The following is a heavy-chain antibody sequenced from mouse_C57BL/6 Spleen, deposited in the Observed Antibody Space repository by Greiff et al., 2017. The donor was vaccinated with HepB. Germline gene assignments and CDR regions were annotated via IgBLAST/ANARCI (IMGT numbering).Heavy chain of an antibody. J-gene: IGHJ1*03. CDR1: GFTFTDYY. Sequence: EVKVVESGGGLVQPGGSLSLSCAASGFTFTDYYMSWVRQPPGKALEWLGFIRNKANGYTTEYSASVKGRFTISRDNSQSILYLQMNALRAEDSATYYCARNYYGSSRYFDVWGTGTTVTVSS. CDR2: IRNKANGYTT. CDR3: ARNYYGSSRYFDV. V-gene: IGHV7-3*01. D-gene: IGHD1-1*01.